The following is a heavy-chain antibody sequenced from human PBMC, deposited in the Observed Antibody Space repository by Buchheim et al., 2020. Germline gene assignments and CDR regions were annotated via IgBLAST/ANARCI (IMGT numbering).Heavy chain of an antibody. CDR1: GGSFSGYY. CDR3: ARLVVATTRLDDWFDP. CDR2: INHSGST. Sequence: QVQLQQWGAGLLKPSETLSLTCAVSGGSFSGYYWSWIRQPPGKGLEWIGEINHSGSTNYNPSLKSRVTISVDTSTNQFSLKLSSVTAADTAVYYCARLVVATTRLDDWFDPWGQGTL. V-gene: IGHV4-34*01. D-gene: IGHD5-12*01. J-gene: IGHJ5*02.